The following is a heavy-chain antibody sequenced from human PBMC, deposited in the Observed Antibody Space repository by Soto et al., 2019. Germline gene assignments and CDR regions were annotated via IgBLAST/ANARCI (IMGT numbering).Heavy chain of an antibody. V-gene: IGHV3-30*18. CDR1: GFTFSSYG. J-gene: IGHJ6*02. Sequence: QVQLVESGGGVVQPGRSLRLSCAASGFTFSSYGMHWVRQAPGKGLEWVAVISYDGSNKYYADSVKGRFTISRDNSKNTLYLQMNSLRAEDTAVYYCAKDIGDFDAHYYYYGMDVWGQGTTVTVSS. D-gene: IGHD3-9*01. CDR3: AKDIGDFDAHYYYYGMDV. CDR2: ISYDGSNK.